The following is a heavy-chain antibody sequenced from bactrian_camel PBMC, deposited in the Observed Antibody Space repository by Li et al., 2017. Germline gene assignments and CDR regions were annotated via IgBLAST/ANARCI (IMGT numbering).Heavy chain of an antibody. CDR2: IDSDGET. V-gene: IGHV3S53*01. D-gene: IGHD2*01. Sequence: VQLVESGGGSVQVGGSLNLSCVATPGYSYSTYCMAWFRQGPGKEREGVVSIDSDGETTYADSVRGRFIISRDNAKNSVYLQMNSLKLEDTAMYYCAADFGPYCSGSYLARRANFEGQGTQVTVS. J-gene: IGHJ4*01. CDR1: GYSYSTYC.